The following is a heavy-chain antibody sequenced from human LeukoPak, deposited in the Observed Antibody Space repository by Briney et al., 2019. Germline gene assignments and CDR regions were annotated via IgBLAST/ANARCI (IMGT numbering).Heavy chain of an antibody. J-gene: IGHJ6*04. D-gene: IGHD3-10*01. CDR2: IIPIFGTA. Sequence: GASVKVSCKASGGTFSSYAISWVRQAPGQGLEWMGGIIPIFGTANYAQKFQGRVTITADESTSTAYMELSSLRSEDTAVYYCARGSLWFGELLHNYYGMDVWGKGTTVTVSS. CDR1: GGTFSSYA. V-gene: IGHV1-69*13. CDR3: ARGSLWFGELLHNYYGMDV.